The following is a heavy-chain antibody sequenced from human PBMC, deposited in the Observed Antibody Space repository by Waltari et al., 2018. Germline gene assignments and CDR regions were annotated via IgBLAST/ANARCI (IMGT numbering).Heavy chain of an antibody. CDR3: AKVGGTNWRGLDS. D-gene: IGHD1-1*01. CDR1: GGSFSSYS. V-gene: IGHV4-39*07. CDR2: IYGSIGTT. J-gene: IGHJ4*03. Sequence: QVQLQESGPGLVKPSETLSLTCAVSGGSFSSYSWGWIRQSPGKGLEWIGSIYGSIGTTEYNPSLKIRATISRDTSKNQFSLKLNSVTAADTAVYYCAKVGGTNWRGLDSWGQGVVVTVSS.